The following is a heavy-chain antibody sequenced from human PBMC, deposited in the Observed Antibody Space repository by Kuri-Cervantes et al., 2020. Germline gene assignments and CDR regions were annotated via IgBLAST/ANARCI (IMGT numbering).Heavy chain of an antibody. J-gene: IGHJ4*02. Sequence: GESLKISCAASGFTVSSNYMSWVRQAPGKGLEWVSVIYSGGSTYYADSVKGRFTISRDNAKNSLYLQMNSLRAEDTAVYYCASDPYYGAYGYWGQGTLVTVSS. D-gene: IGHD4-17*01. CDR2: IYSGGST. CDR3: ASDPYYGAYGY. CDR1: GFTVSSNY. V-gene: IGHV3-53*01.